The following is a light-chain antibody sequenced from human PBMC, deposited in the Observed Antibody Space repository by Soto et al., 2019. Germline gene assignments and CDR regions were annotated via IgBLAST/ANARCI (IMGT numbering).Light chain of an antibody. CDR2: EVS. Sequence: QSVLTQPDSVSGSPGQSITISCTGTSSDVGGYNYVSWYQQHPGKAHKLMIYEVSNRPSGVSNRFSGSKSGNTASLTISGLQAEDEADYYCSSYTSSSTRVFGGGTKLTVL. J-gene: IGLJ3*02. CDR3: SSYTSSSTRV. CDR1: SSDVGGYNY. V-gene: IGLV2-14*01.